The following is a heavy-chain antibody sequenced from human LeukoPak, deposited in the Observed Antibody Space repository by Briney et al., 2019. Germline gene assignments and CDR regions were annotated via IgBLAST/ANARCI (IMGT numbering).Heavy chain of an antibody. D-gene: IGHD5-24*01. CDR3: ARGMATITRWFDP. V-gene: IGHV1-46*01. Sequence: ASVKVSCKASGYTFTSYAMNWVRQAPGQGLEWMGIINPSGGSTSYAQKFQGRVTMTRDTPTSTVYMELSRLRSDDTAVYYCARGMATITRWFDPWGQGTLVTVSS. CDR1: GYTFTSYA. CDR2: INPSGGST. J-gene: IGHJ5*02.